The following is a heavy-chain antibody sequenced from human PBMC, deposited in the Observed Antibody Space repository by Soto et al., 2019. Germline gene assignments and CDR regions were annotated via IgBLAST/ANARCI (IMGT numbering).Heavy chain of an antibody. CDR2: ISSSNSYI. V-gene: IGHV3-21*01. D-gene: IGHD5-12*01. CDR3: ARVYSGYEDAFDI. J-gene: IGHJ3*02. CDR1: GFTFSSYS. Sequence: PGGSLRLSCAASGFTFSSYSMNWVRQAPGKGLEWVSSISSSNSYIYYADSVKGRFTISRDNAKNSLYLQMNSLRAEDTAVYYCARVYSGYEDAFDIWGQGTMVTVSS.